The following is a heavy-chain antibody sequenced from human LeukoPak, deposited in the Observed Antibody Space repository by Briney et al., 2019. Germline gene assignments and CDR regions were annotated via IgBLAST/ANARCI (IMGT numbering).Heavy chain of an antibody. CDR3: ARDLVEVGATVLDRSWLDY. CDR2: IKQDGSEK. Sequence: PGGSLRLSCAASGFTFSSYWMSWVRQAPGKGLEWVANIKQDGSEKYYVDSVKGRFTISRDNAKNSLYLQMNSLRAEDTAVYYCARDLVEVGATVLDRSWLDYWAREPWSPSPQ. CDR1: GFTFSSYW. J-gene: IGHJ4*02. V-gene: IGHV3-7*01. D-gene: IGHD1-26*01.